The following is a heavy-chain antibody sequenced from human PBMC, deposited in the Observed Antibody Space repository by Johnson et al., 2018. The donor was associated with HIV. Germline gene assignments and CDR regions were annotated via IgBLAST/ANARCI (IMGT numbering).Heavy chain of an antibody. D-gene: IGHD1-26*01. Sequence: VQLVESGGGLVQPGGSLRLSCAASGFTFSSYGMHWVRQAPGKGLEWVGHIKSNTDGGTTDYVASVKGRFTISRDDSKNTLYLQMNSLKIEDTAVYYCATPWDLLGAFDIWGQGTMVTVSS. CDR2: IKSNTDGGTT. CDR1: GFTFSSYG. J-gene: IGHJ3*02. V-gene: IGHV3-15*01. CDR3: ATPWDLLGAFDI.